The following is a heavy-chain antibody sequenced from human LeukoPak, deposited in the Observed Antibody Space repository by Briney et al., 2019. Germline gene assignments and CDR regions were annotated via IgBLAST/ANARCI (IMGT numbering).Heavy chain of an antibody. D-gene: IGHD3-3*01. Sequence: SVKVSCKASGGTFSSYAISWVRQAPGQGLEWMGGIIPIFGTANYAQKFQGRVTITADESTSTAYMELSSLRSEDTAVYYCARDSRSGYYSDYWGQGTLVTVSS. CDR2: IIPIFGTA. CDR3: ARDSRSGYYSDY. V-gene: IGHV1-69*13. J-gene: IGHJ4*02. CDR1: GGTFSSYA.